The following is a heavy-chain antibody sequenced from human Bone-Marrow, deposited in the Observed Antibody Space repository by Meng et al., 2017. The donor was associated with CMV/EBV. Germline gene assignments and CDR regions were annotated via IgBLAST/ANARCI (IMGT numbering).Heavy chain of an antibody. J-gene: IGHJ3*02. Sequence: ASVKVSCKASGYTFTGYYMHWVRRAPGQGLEWMGWINPNSGGTNYAQKFQGRVTMTRDTSISTAYMELSRLRSDDTAVYYCAILGGITMIVVPFDIWGQGTMVTVSS. CDR2: INPNSGGT. CDR3: AILGGITMIVVPFDI. V-gene: IGHV1-2*02. CDR1: GYTFTGYY. D-gene: IGHD3-22*01.